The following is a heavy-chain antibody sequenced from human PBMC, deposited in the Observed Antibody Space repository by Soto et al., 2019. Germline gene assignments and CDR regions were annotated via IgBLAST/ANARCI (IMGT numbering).Heavy chain of an antibody. J-gene: IGHJ6*03. CDR1: GGSISPYY. D-gene: IGHD6-13*01. V-gene: IGHV4-59*01. CDR2: VYYSGNT. Sequence: SETLSLTCTVSGGSISPYYWSWIRQPPGKGLEWMGYVYYSGNTNYNPSLESRVTISVDTSRNRFSLNLTSATAADTAVYYCARKGAAASSAHYYMDVWGRGTAVSVSS. CDR3: ARKGAAASSAHYYMDV.